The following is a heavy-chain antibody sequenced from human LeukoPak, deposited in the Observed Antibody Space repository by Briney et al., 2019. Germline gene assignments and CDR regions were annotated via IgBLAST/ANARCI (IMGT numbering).Heavy chain of an antibody. CDR1: GGSISTNY. Sequence: SETLSLTCTVSGGSISTNYWSWIRQPPGKGLEWIGHVHHSFSSNFSPSLKSRVTMSMDTSKSQFSLRVTSVTAADTAVYYCACYSVLGRTFDCWGQGTQVTVSS. D-gene: IGHD4-11*01. V-gene: IGHV4-59*01. CDR2: VHHSFSS. CDR3: ACYSVLGRTFDC. J-gene: IGHJ4*02.